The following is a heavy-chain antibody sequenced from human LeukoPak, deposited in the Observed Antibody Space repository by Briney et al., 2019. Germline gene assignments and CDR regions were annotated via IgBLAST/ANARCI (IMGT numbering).Heavy chain of an antibody. V-gene: IGHV1-8*03. CDR3: ARSYCSSTSCFLGNWCDP. D-gene: IGHD2-2*01. J-gene: IGHJ5*02. CDR1: GYTFTSYD. Sequence: ASVKVSCKASGYTFTSYDINWVRQATGQGLEWMGWMNPNSGNTGYAQKFQGRVTITRNTSISTAYMELSSLRSEDTAVYYCARSYCSSTSCFLGNWCDPWGQGTLVTVSS. CDR2: MNPNSGNT.